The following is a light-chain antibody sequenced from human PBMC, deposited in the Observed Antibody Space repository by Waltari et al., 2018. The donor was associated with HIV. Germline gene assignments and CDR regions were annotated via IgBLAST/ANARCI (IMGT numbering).Light chain of an antibody. Sequence: SSELTQDPAVSVALGQTVRITCQGDSLRSYYASWYQQKPGQAPVLVIDGKNNRPSGIPDRFSCSSSGNTASLTITGAQAEDEADYYCNSRDSSGNLVVFGGGTKLTVL. CDR1: SLRSYY. J-gene: IGLJ2*01. CDR2: GKN. V-gene: IGLV3-19*01. CDR3: NSRDSSGNLVV.